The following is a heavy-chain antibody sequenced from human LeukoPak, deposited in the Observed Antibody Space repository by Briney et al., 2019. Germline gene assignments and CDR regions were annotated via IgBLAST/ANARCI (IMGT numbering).Heavy chain of an antibody. J-gene: IGHJ4*02. Sequence: GASVTLSCKASGYTVTCYYMHWVRRAPGQGLEWMGWINPNSGGTNYAQKFQGRVTMTRDTSISTAYMELSRLRSDDTAVYYGARAIIASQNIWGQGTLVTVSS. D-gene: IGHD2/OR15-2a*01. CDR2: INPNSGGT. CDR3: ARAIIASQNI. CDR1: GYTVTCYY. V-gene: IGHV1-2*02.